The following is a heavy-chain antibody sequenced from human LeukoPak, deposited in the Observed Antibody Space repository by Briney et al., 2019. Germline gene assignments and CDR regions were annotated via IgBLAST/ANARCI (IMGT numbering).Heavy chain of an antibody. J-gene: IGHJ5*01. V-gene: IGHV3-7*01. CDR2: IKRDGNEK. D-gene: IGHD1-20*01. CDR3: AKEGAYPIITYDS. Sequence: GGSLRPSCAASGFTFSSYWTNWVRQAPGKGLEWVANIKRDGNEKNYVDSVRGRFSISRDNAKNSLYLQMDSLRAEDTAVYYCAKEGAYPIITYDSWGQGALVTVSS. CDR1: GFTFSSYW.